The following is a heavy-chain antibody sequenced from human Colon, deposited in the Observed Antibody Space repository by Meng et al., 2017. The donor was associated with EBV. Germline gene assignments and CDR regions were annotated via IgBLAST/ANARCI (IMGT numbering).Heavy chain of an antibody. Sequence: VRPPASGPGLVKPSQTLSLTCTVSGGSVSSGGYYWTWIRQHPGKGLEWFGHIYYSGSTFYNPSLKRRVIISIDTSKNQFSLNLRSVTAADTAVYYCARVSSGWDYFDYWGQGTLVTVSS. D-gene: IGHD6-19*01. CDR1: GGSVSSGGYY. CDR3: ARVSSGWDYFDY. CDR2: IYYSGST. V-gene: IGHV4-31*03. J-gene: IGHJ4*02.